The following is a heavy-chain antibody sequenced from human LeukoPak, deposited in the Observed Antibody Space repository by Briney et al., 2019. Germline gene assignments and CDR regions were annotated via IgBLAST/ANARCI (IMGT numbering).Heavy chain of an antibody. J-gene: IGHJ4*02. D-gene: IGHD6-13*01. V-gene: IGHV1-8*01. Sequence: GASVKVSCKASGYTFTSYDINWVRQATGQGLEWMGWMNPNSGNTGYAQKFQGRVTMTRNTSISTAYMELSSLRSEDTAVYYCATFSIAAAPFDYWGQGTLVTVSS. CDR1: GYTFTSYD. CDR2: MNPNSGNT. CDR3: ATFSIAAAPFDY.